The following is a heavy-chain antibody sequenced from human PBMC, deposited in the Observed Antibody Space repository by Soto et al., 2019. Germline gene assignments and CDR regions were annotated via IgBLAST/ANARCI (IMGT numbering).Heavy chain of an antibody. CDR1: GLPFSSYW. Sequence: GGSLSLSCAASGLPFSSYWMSWVRQGPGKGQEWVANIKQDGSEIYYVDSVKGRFTISRDNVKSSLYLQMTSLRAEDTAVYHCAKSLSAIPGDSWGQGTLVTVSS. J-gene: IGHJ4*02. CDR3: AKSLSAIPGDS. V-gene: IGHV3-7*05. CDR2: IKQDGSEI. D-gene: IGHD2-2*01.